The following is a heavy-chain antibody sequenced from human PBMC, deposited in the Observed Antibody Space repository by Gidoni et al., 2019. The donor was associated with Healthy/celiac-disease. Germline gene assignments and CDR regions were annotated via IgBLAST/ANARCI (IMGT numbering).Heavy chain of an antibody. CDR1: GGSFSGYY. Sequence: QVQLQQWGAGLLKPSETLSLTCAVDGGSFSGYYWSWIRQPPGKGLEWIGEINHSGSTKDNPSLKSRVTISVDTSKNQFSLKLSSVTAADTAVYYCARGGRKFGFWSGQGAFDIWGQVTMVTVSS. CDR2: INHSGST. D-gene: IGHD3-3*01. J-gene: IGHJ3*02. CDR3: ARGGRKFGFWSGQGAFDI. V-gene: IGHV4-34*01.